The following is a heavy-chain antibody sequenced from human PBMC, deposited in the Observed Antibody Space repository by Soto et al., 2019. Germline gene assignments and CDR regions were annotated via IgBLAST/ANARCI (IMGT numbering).Heavy chain of an antibody. CDR3: AREGRDSSPYSGYDLAPFDY. CDR2: IYYSGST. CDR1: GGSNSGYY. D-gene: IGHD5-12*01. J-gene: IGHJ4*02. V-gene: IGHV4-59*01. Sequence: PSETLSLTCTVSGGSNSGYYWSWIRQPPGKGLEWIGYIYYSGSTNYNPSLKSRVTISVDTSKNQFSLKLSSVTAADTAVYYCAREGRDSSPYSGYDLAPFDYWGQGTLVTVSS.